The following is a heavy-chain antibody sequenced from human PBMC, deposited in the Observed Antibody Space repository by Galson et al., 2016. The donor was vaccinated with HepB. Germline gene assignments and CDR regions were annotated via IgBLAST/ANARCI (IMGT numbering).Heavy chain of an antibody. Sequence: TNYNPSLKSRVTISVDTSKNQFSLKLRSVTAADTAVYYCARSRGGGARVPFDYWGQGTLVTVSS. D-gene: IGHD2-21*01. V-gene: IGHV4-4*09. J-gene: IGHJ4*02. CDR2: T. CDR3: ARSRGGGARVPFDY.